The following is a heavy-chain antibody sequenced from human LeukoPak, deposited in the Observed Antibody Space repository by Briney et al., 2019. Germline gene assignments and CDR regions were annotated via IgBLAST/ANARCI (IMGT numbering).Heavy chain of an antibody. CDR1: GGSISSYY. Sequence: PSETLSLTCTVYGGSISSYYWSWIRQPPGQGLEWIGYIYYSGSTNYNPSLKSRGTISVDTSKNQFSLKLSSVTAADTAVYYCARVNYDFWSGYYSLDYWGQGTLVTVSS. J-gene: IGHJ4*02. CDR3: ARVNYDFWSGYYSLDY. D-gene: IGHD3-3*01. CDR2: IYYSGST. V-gene: IGHV4-59*01.